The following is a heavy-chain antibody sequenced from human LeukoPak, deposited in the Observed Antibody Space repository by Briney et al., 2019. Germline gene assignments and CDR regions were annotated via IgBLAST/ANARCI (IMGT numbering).Heavy chain of an antibody. CDR3: ARGNGYNNNYFDY. Sequence: PGGSLRLSCAASGLTFSSYWMSWVRQAPGKGLEWVANIKQDGSEKKYVDSVEGRFTISRDNAKKLLYLQMDSLRVEDTAVYYRARGNGYNNNYFDYWGQGTLVTVSS. J-gene: IGHJ4*02. D-gene: IGHD5-24*01. CDR1: GLTFSSYW. V-gene: IGHV3-7*01. CDR2: IKQDGSEK.